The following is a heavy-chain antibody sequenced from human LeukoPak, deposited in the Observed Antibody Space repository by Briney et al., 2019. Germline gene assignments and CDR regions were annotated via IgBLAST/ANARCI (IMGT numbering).Heavy chain of an antibody. CDR1: GGTFSSYA. J-gene: IGHJ5*02. D-gene: IGHD6-13*01. CDR2: IIPIFGTA. CDR3: ARVGRQLVPYYNWFDP. V-gene: IGHV1-69*05. Sequence: SVKVSCKASGGTFSSYAISWVRQAPGQGLEWMGGIIPIFGTANYAQKFQGRVTITTDESTSTAYMELSSLRSEDTAVYYCARVGRQLVPYYNWFDPWGQGTLVTVSS.